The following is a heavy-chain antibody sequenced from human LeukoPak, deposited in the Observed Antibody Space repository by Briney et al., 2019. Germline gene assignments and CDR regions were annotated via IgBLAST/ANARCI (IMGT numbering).Heavy chain of an antibody. CDR1: GGSISSYY. Sequence: PSETLSLTCTVSGGSISSYYWSWIRQPAGKGLEWIGLIYSTWIKSNNPSLKSRVTMSVDTSNNQFSMKLSSVTAADTALYYCARGIAAAAKQGGFDYWGQGTLVTVSS. CDR2: IYSTWIK. V-gene: IGHV4-4*07. J-gene: IGHJ4*02. CDR3: ARGIAAAAKQGGFDY. D-gene: IGHD6-13*01.